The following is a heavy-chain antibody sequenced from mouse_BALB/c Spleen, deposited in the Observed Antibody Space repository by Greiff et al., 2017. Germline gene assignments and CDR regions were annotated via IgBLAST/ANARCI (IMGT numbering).Heavy chain of an antibody. CDR1: GFTFNTYA. Sequence: EVQLVESGGGLVQPKGSLKLSCAASGFTFNTYAMYWVRQAPGKGLEWVARIRSKSNNYATYYADSVKDRFTISRDDSQSMLYLQMNNLKTEDTAMYYCVRPHYYGDAMVYWGQGTSVTVSS. CDR2: IRSKSNNYAT. V-gene: IGHV10-1*02. J-gene: IGHJ4*01. D-gene: IGHD1-2*01. CDR3: VRPHYYGDAMVY.